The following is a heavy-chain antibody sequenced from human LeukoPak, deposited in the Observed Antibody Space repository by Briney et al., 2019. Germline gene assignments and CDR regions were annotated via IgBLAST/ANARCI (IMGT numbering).Heavy chain of an antibody. D-gene: IGHD4-11*01. CDR2: INHSGST. V-gene: IGHV4-34*01. J-gene: IGHJ4*02. CDR1: GGSFSGYY. Sequence: SETLSLTCAVYGGSFSGYYWSWIRQPPGKGLEWIGEINHSGSTNYNPSLKSRVTISVDTSKNQFSLKLSSVTAADTAVYYCAREADYSNPNWGQGTLVTVSS. CDR3: AREADYSNPN.